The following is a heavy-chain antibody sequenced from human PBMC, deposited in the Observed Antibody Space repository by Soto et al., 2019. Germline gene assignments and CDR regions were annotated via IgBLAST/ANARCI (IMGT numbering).Heavy chain of an antibody. V-gene: IGHV4-34*01. CDR3: ARGVVATTRLFDS. Sequence: QVQLQQGGAGLLKPSETLSLTCTVNGGSLSGYYWSWIRQPPGKGLEWIREINHSGNTNYHSSLRRRVTISVDTSKNQLSLNLPSVTAADTAVYYCARGVVATTRLFDSWGQGTLVTVSS. CDR2: INHSGNT. D-gene: IGHD5-12*01. J-gene: IGHJ4*02. CDR1: GGSLSGYY.